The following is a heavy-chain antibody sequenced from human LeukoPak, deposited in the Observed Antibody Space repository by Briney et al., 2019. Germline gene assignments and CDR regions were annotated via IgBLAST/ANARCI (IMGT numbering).Heavy chain of an antibody. J-gene: IGHJ6*02. V-gene: IGHV4-59*08. D-gene: IGHD6-13*01. CDR2: IYYSGST. Sequence: SETLSLTCTVSGGSISSYYWSWIRQPPGKGLEWIGYIYYSGSTNYNPSLKSRVTISVDTSKNQFSLKLSSVTAADTAVYYCARHRPSLYSSGWYGNYYYYGMDVWGQGTTVTVSS. CDR1: GGSISSYY. CDR3: ARHRPSLYSSGWYGNYYYYGMDV.